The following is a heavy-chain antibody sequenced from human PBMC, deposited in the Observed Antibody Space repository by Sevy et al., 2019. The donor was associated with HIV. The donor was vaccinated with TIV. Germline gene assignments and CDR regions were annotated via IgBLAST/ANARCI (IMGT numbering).Heavy chain of an antibody. J-gene: IGHJ4*02. CDR1: GLTFSTYG. Sequence: GGSLRLSCAASGLTFSTYGMHWVRQAPGKGLEWVADLSYDGNIQYYADSVKGRFTVSRDNSKNTLYLQMNSLRAEDSAVYYCAKDQGGYNYAPGYWGQGTLVTVSS. CDR3: AKDQGGYNYAPGY. CDR2: LSYDGNIQ. V-gene: IGHV3-30*18. D-gene: IGHD5-18*01.